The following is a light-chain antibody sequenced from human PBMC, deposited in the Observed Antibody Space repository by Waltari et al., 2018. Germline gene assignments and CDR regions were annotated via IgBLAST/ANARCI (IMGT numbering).Light chain of an antibody. CDR1: SSDVGGYNS. Sequence: QSALTQPASVSGSPGQSITISCPGTSSDVGGYNSFSWYQQHPGKAPKLMIYDVSNRPSGVSNRFSGSKSGNTASLTISGLQAEDEADYYCSSYTSSSTYVFGTGTKVTVL. J-gene: IGLJ1*01. V-gene: IGLV2-14*01. CDR3: SSYTSSSTYV. CDR2: DVS.